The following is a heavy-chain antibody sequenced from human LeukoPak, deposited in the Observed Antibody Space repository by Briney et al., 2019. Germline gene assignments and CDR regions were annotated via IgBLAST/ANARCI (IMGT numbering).Heavy chain of an antibody. D-gene: IGHD3-16*01. J-gene: IGHJ4*02. Sequence: GGSLRLSCAVSGFTFRDYAMSWVRQAPGKGLEWVSAIGARGGNIYYADSVLGRFTVSRDNSKDTLYLQMNSLRAEDTAIYYCAKDHSGGGGYYFDYWGQGTLVTVSS. CDR2: IGARGGNI. CDR3: AKDHSGGGGYYFDY. V-gene: IGHV3-23*01. CDR1: GFTFRDYA.